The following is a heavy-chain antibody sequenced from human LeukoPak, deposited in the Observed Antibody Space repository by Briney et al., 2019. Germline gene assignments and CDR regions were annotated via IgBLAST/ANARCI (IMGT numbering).Heavy chain of an antibody. CDR3: ASSGWYAVDI. V-gene: IGHV3-11*04. CDR1: GLTFSDYY. D-gene: IGHD6-19*01. Sequence: PGGSLRLSCAASGLTFSDYYMSWIRQAPGKGLEWVSYISSSGSTIYYADSVKGRFTISRDNVKNSLYLQMNSLRVEVTAVYYCASSGWYAVDIWGQGTMVTVSS. J-gene: IGHJ3*02. CDR2: ISSSGSTI.